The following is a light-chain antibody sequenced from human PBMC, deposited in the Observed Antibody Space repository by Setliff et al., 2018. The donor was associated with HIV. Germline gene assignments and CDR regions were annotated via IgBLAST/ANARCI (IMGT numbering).Light chain of an antibody. CDR1: SSDVGGYNY. CDR3: SSYTNTPLYV. CDR2: DVS. V-gene: IGLV2-14*03. J-gene: IGLJ1*01. Sequence: QSALAQPASVSGSPGQSITISCTGTSSDVGGYNYVSWYQQHPGKAPKLMIYDVSNRPSGVSNRFSGSKSGNTASLIISGLQPEDEADYYCSSYTNTPLYVFGTGTKAPS.